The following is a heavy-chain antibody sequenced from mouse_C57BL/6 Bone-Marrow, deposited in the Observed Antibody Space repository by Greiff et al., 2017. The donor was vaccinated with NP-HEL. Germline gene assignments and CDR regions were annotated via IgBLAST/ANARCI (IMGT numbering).Heavy chain of an antibody. CDR1: GYTFTSYG. Sequence: QVHVKQSGAELARPGASVKLSCKASGYTFTSYGISWVKQRTGQGLEWIGEIYPRSGNTYYNEKFKGKATLTADKSSSTAYMELRSLTSEDSAVYFCARGSGSSPGDYWGQGTSVTVSS. D-gene: IGHD1-1*01. CDR2: IYPRSGNT. CDR3: ARGSGSSPGDY. V-gene: IGHV1-81*01. J-gene: IGHJ4*01.